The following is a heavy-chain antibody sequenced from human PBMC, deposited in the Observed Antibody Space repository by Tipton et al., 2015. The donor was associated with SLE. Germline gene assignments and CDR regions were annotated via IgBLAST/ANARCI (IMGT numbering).Heavy chain of an antibody. CDR2: SYSGGST. V-gene: IGHV4-59*01. J-gene: IGHJ3*02. CDR1: GDSISTNY. D-gene: IGHD1-26*01. Sequence: LRLSCSVSGDSISTNYWTWIRQPPGKRLEWMGYSYSGGSTNYNPALESRVFISVDTSKNQFSLKLSSVTAADTAVYYCARDRSMVGAAGEAFDIWGQGTLVTVSS. CDR3: ARDRSMVGAAGEAFDI.